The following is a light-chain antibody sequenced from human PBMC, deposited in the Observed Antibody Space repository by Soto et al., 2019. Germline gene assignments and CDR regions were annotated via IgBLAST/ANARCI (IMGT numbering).Light chain of an antibody. Sequence: EIVLTQSPGTLSLSPGEGATLSCRASQSVTNNYLAWYQQKPGQAPRLLIADASRRATGIPDRFSGSGSGTEFTLTISRLEPEDFAVYYCQQCARSPLTFGQGTKVEMK. CDR2: DAS. J-gene: IGKJ1*01. CDR1: QSVTNNY. CDR3: QQCARSPLT. V-gene: IGKV3-20*01.